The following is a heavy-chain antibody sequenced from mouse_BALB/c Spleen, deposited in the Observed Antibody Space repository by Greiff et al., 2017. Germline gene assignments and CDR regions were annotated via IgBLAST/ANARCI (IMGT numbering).Heavy chain of an antibody. CDR2: IYPGDGDT. J-gene: IGHJ1*01. V-gene: IGHV1-80*01. Sequence: QVQLQQSGAELVRPGSSVKIFCKASGYAFSSFWMNWVKQRPGQGLEWIGQIYPGDGDTNYNGKFKGKATLTADKSSSTAYMQLSSLTSEDSAVYLCAREGYFDDWGAGTTVTVSS. CDR1: GYAFSSFW. CDR3: AREGYFDD.